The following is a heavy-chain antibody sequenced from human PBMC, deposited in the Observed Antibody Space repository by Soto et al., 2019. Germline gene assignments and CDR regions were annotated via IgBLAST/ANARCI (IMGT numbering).Heavy chain of an antibody. Sequence: ASVKVSCKASGYTFTSYGISWVRQAPGQGLEWMGWISAYNGNTNYAQKLQGRVTMTTDTSTSTAYMELRSLRSDDTAVYYCARVHYHFRRGPVVYWAQGSLATVSS. D-gene: IGHD3-3*01. J-gene: IGHJ4*02. V-gene: IGHV1-18*01. CDR3: ARVHYHFRRGPVVY. CDR2: ISAYNGNT. CDR1: GYTFTSYG.